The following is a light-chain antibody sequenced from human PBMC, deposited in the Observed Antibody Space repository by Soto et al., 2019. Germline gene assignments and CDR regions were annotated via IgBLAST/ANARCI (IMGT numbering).Light chain of an antibody. J-gene: IGKJ4*01. CDR2: AAS. CDR1: QSVDYY. Sequence: EIVLTQSPATLSLSPGDRATLSCRASQSVDYYLAWYQQKPGQAPRLLIYAASNRATGTPARFSGSGSGTDFTLAISSLEPEDFAVYYCQQRSNWPLTFGGGT. CDR3: QQRSNWPLT. V-gene: IGKV3-11*01.